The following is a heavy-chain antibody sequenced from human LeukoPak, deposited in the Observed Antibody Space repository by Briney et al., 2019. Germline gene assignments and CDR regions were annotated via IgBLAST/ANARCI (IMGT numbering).Heavy chain of an antibody. D-gene: IGHD6-6*01. CDR2: INHSGST. J-gene: IGHJ4*02. CDR1: Y. Sequence: YWXXIRQPPGKGLEWIGEINHSGSTNYNPSLKSRVTISVDTSKNQFSLKLSSVTAADTAVYYCASGGQQLVLYWGQGTLVTVSS. CDR3: ASGGQQLVLY. V-gene: IGHV4-34*01.